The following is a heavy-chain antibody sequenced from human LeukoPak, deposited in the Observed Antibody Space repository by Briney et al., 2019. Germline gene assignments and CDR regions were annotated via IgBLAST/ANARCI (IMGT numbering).Heavy chain of an antibody. CDR2: IYNSGST. V-gene: IGHV4-59*12. CDR1: GGSISIYY. CDR3: ARGNYYYYGMDV. J-gene: IGHJ6*02. Sequence: SETLSLTCTVSGGSISIYYWSWIRQPPGKGLEWIGYIYNSGSTIYNPSLKSRVTISVDTSKNQFSLKLSSVTAADTAVYYCARGNYYYYGMDVWGQGTTVTVSS.